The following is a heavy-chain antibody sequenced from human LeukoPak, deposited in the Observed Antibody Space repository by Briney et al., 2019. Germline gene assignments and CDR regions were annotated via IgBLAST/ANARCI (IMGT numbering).Heavy chain of an antibody. V-gene: IGHV3-53*01. Sequence: PGGSLRLSCAASGFTVSSNYMSWVRQAPGKGLEWVSAIYSGGSTYYADSVKGRFTISRDNSKNTLYLQMNSLRAEDTAVYYCARERSSGWVDYFDYWGQGTLVTVSS. CDR1: GFTVSSNY. J-gene: IGHJ4*02. D-gene: IGHD6-19*01. CDR3: ARERSSGWVDYFDY. CDR2: IYSGGST.